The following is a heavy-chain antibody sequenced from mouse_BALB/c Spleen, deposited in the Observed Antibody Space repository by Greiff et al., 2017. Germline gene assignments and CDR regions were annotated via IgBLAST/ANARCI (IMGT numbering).Heavy chain of an antibody. CDR2: IDPANGNT. CDR3: ASGTLGWFAY. Sequence: VQLKQSGAELVKPGASVKLSCTASGFNIKDTYMHWVKQRPEQGLEWIGRIDPANGNTKYDPKFQGKATITADTSSNTAYLQLSSLTSEDTVVYYCASGTLGWFAYWGQGTLVTVSA. CDR1: GFNIKDTY. J-gene: IGHJ3*01. V-gene: IGHV14-3*02. D-gene: IGHD4-1*01.